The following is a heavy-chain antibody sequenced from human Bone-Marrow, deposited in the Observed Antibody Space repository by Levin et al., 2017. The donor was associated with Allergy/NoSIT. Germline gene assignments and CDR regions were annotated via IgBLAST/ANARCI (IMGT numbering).Heavy chain of an antibody. Sequence: SSETLSLTCAASGFTFSDFAMSWVRQAPGKGLEWVSAISAATISTYYADSVRGRFTISRDNSKNTLSLQMNSLKQEDTAVYYCAKGSFTTSFDYDSWGRGTLVTVSS. CDR1: GFTFSDFA. D-gene: IGHD1-14*01. V-gene: IGHV3-23*01. CDR3: AKGSFTTSFDYDS. CDR2: ISAATIST. J-gene: IGHJ4*02.